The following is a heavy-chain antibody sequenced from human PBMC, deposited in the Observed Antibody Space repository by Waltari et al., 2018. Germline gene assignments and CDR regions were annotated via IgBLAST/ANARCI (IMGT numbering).Heavy chain of an antibody. CDR1: GFTFSSYG. V-gene: IGHV3-30*02. D-gene: IGHD4-17*01. Sequence: QVQLVESGGGVVQPGGSLRLSCAASGFTFSSYGMHWVRQAPGKGLEWVAVIRYDGSNKDYADSMKGRFTISRDNSKNTLYLQMNSLRAEDTAVYYCAKDGNGDPTGFDYWGQGTLVTVSS. CDR3: AKDGNGDPTGFDY. CDR2: IRYDGSNK. J-gene: IGHJ4*02.